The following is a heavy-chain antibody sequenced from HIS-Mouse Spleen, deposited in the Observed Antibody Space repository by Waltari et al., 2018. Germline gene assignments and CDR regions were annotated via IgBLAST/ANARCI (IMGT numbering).Heavy chain of an antibody. CDR2: IYYSGST. CDR1: GGSISSSSYY. CDR3: AREIPYSSSWYDWYFDL. Sequence: QLQLQESGPGLVKPSETLSLTCTVSGGSISSSSYYWGWIRQPPGEWLEWMGSIYYSGSTYYHPSLKSRVTISVDTSKNQFSLKLSSVTAADTAVYYCAREIPYSSSWYDWYFDLWGRGTLVTVSS. D-gene: IGHD6-13*01. V-gene: IGHV4-39*07. J-gene: IGHJ2*01.